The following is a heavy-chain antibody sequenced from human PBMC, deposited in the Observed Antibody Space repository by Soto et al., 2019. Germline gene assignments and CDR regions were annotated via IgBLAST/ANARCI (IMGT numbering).Heavy chain of an antibody. V-gene: IGHV1-69*01. CDR1: GGTFSSYA. CDR2: IIPIFGTA. Sequence: QVQLVQSGAEVKKPGSSVKVSCKASGGTFSSYAISWVRQAPGQGLEWMGGIIPIFGTANYAQKFQGRVTIPADESTSTAYMELSSLRSEDTAVYYCARGGLMVYAGDLNWFDPWGQGTLVTVSS. CDR3: ARGGLMVYAGDLNWFDP. J-gene: IGHJ5*02. D-gene: IGHD2-8*01.